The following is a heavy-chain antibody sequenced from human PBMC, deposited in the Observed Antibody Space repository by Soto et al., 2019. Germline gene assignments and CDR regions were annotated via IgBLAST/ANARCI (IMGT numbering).Heavy chain of an antibody. CDR3: AREGAAPYYYYGMDV. CDR1: GGSISSGGYF. Sequence: QVQLQESGPGLVKPSQTLSLTCTVSGGSISSGGYFWSWIRQHPGKGLEWIGFIYYSGNTYYNPSLQSRVTISVDTSKNQFSLKPSSVTAADTAVYYCAREGAAPYYYYGMDVWGQGTTVTVSS. D-gene: IGHD6-6*01. J-gene: IGHJ6*02. CDR2: IYYSGNT. V-gene: IGHV4-31*03.